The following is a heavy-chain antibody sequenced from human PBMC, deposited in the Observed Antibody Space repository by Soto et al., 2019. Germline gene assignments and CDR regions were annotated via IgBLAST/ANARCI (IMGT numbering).Heavy chain of an antibody. V-gene: IGHV1-69*13. CDR1: GGTFSSYA. D-gene: IGHD3-16*01. Sequence: GASVKVSCKASGGTFSSYAISWVRPAPGQGLEWMGGIIPISGTANYAQKFQGRVTITADESSSTAYMELSSLRSEDTAVYYCARVVASGGYWGQGTLVTVSS. CDR2: IIPISGTA. CDR3: ARVVASGGY. J-gene: IGHJ4*02.